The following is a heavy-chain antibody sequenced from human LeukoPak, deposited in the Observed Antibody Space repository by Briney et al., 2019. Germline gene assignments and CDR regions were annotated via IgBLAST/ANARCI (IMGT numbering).Heavy chain of an antibody. CDR3: ARIAVAGNWFDP. V-gene: IGHV1-46*01. CDR2: INPSGGST. Sequence: ASVKVSCKASGYTFTSYYMHWVRQAPGQGLEWMGIINPSGGSTSYAQKFQGRVTMTRDTSTSTVYMELSSLRSEDTAAYYCARIAVAGNWFDPWGQGTLVTVSS. CDR1: GYTFTSYY. D-gene: IGHD6-19*01. J-gene: IGHJ5*02.